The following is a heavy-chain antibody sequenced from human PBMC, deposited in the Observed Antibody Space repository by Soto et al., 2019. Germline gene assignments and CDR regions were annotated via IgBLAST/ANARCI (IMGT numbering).Heavy chain of an antibody. D-gene: IGHD1-1*01. CDR3: ARRYGYSFDY. CDR2: IYYSGST. J-gene: IGHJ4*02. V-gene: IGHV4-59*08. CDR1: GGSISSYY. Sequence: QVQLQESGPGLVKPSETLSLTCTVSGGSISSYYWSWIRQPPGKGLEGIGYIYYSGSTNYNPSLHSLVTISVDTSKSQSSRKLSSVTAADTAVYYCARRYGYSFDYWGQGTLVTVSS.